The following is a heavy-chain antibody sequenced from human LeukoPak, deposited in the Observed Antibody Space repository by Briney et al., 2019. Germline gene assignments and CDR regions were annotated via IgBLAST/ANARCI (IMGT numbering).Heavy chain of an antibody. V-gene: IGHV3-23*01. J-gene: IGHJ2*01. CDR3: VKIMAVGRWHFDF. CDR1: GFTFSSYA. D-gene: IGHD6-19*01. CDR2: ISGSGGST. Sequence: PGGSLRLSCAASGFTFSSYAMSWVRQAPGKGLEWVSAISGSGGSTYYADSVKGRFTISRDNSKNALYLQMNSLRAEDTAVYYCVKIMAVGRWHFDFWGRGTLLTVSS.